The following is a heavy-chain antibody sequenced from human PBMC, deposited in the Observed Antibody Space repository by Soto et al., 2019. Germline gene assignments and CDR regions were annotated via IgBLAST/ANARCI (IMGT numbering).Heavy chain of an antibody. CDR3: SGYPGDYYHGMDV. D-gene: IGHD3-22*01. J-gene: IGHJ6*02. CDR1: GFTFGIHG. Sequence: GGSLSLSCSASGFTFGIHGMHWVRQAPGKGLEWVAVIWYDGSNKYYADSVKGRFTISRDNSKNTLYLQMNSLRAEDTAVNYCSGYPGDYYHGMDVWGQGTTVTVSS. CDR2: IWYDGSNK. V-gene: IGHV3-33*01.